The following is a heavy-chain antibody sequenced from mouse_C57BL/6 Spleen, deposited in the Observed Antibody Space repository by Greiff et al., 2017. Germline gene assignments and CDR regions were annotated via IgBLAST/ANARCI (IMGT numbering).Heavy chain of an antibody. Sequence: VQLQQPGAELVKPGASVKLSCKASGYTFTSYWMQWVKQRPGQGLEWIGEIDPSDSYTNYNQKFKGKATLTVDTSSSTAYMQLSSLTSEDSAVYYCARGRGYLYAMDYWGQGTSVTVSS. D-gene: IGHD2-2*01. V-gene: IGHV1-50*01. CDR1: GYTFTSYW. CDR2: IDPSDSYT. CDR3: ARGRGYLYAMDY. J-gene: IGHJ4*01.